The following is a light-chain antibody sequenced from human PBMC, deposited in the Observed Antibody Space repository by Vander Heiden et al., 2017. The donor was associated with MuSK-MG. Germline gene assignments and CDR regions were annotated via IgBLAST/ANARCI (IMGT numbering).Light chain of an antibody. Sequence: QSALTQPASVPGPPGQSIPPSCTGTSSDLGDYNFVAWYQHHPGEAPKLIMYDVSSRPSGVSHRFAGSKSGNTASLTISGLQTEDEADYYCNSYTTYSILLFGGGTKVTVL. CDR2: DVS. V-gene: IGLV2-14*03. CDR1: SSDLGDYNF. J-gene: IGLJ3*02. CDR3: NSYTTYSILL.